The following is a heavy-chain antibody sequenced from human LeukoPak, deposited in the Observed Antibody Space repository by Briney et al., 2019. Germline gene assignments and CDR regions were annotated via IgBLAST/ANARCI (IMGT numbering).Heavy chain of an antibody. V-gene: IGHV5-51*01. CDR1: GYSFTSYW. J-gene: IGHJ4*02. Sequence: ESLKISCKGSGYSFTSYWIGWVRQMPGKGLEWMGIIYPGDSDTRYSPSFQGQVTISADKSISTAYLQWSSLKASDTAMYYCARGIFLEWLSPTQGLDYWGQGTLVTVSS. CDR3: ARGIFLEWLSPTQGLDY. CDR2: IYPGDSDT. D-gene: IGHD3-3*01.